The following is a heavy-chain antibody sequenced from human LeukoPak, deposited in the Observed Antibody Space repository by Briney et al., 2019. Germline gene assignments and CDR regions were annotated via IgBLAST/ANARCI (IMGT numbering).Heavy chain of an antibody. J-gene: IGHJ5*02. CDR3: AKEVKAATNWFDP. V-gene: IGHV3-23*01. CDR2: ISFSGTNT. D-gene: IGHD6-25*01. Sequence: TGGSLRLSCAASGFTFSSYAMSWVRQAPGKGLEWVSAISFSGTNTYYADSVKGRFTISRDNLKNTLYLQMNSLGAEDTAVYFRAKEVKAATNWFDPWGQGTLVTVSS. CDR1: GFTFSSYA.